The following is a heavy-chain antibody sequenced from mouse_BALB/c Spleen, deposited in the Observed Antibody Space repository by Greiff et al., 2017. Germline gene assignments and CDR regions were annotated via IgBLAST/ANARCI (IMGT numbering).Heavy chain of an antibody. CDR1: GYTFTSYW. CDR3: ARGTEDFDV. D-gene: IGHD3-3*01. Sequence: QVQLQQPGAELVKPGASVKLSCKASGYTFTSYWMHWVKQRPGQGLEWIGEINPSNGRTNYNEKFKSKATLTVDKSSSTAYMQLSSLTSEDAAVYYCARGTEDFDVWGAGTTVTVSS. J-gene: IGHJ1*01. V-gene: IGHV1S81*02. CDR2: INPSNGRT.